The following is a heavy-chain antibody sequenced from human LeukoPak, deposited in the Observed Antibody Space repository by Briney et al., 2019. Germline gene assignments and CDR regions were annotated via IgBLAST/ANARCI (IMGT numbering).Heavy chain of an antibody. CDR1: GFTFSSYA. Sequence: PGGSLRLSCAASGFTFSSYAMSWVRQAPGEGLEWVSAISGSGGSTYYTDSVEGRFAISRDNSKNTLYLRMNSLRAEDTAVYYCAKWGASRELDYWGQGTLVTVSS. CDR2: ISGSGGST. V-gene: IGHV3-23*01. D-gene: IGHD1-26*01. J-gene: IGHJ4*02. CDR3: AKWGASRELDY.